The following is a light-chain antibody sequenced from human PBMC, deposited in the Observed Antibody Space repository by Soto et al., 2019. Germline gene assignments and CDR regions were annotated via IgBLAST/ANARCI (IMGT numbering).Light chain of an antibody. CDR2: EVS. Sequence: QSVMTQPACVSGSPGQSITISCTGTSSDVGGYNYVPWYQQHPGKAPKLMIYEVSNRPSGVSNRFSGSKSGNTASLTISGLQAEDEADYYCSSYTSSSTYVFGTGTKVTVL. CDR3: SSYTSSSTYV. V-gene: IGLV2-14*01. J-gene: IGLJ1*01. CDR1: SSDVGGYNY.